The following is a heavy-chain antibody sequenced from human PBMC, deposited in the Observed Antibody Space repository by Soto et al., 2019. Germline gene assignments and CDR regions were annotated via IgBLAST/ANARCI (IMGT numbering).Heavy chain of an antibody. CDR3: ARGQRITMIVVDSYYFDY. CDR1: GGTFSSYA. V-gene: IGHV1-69*13. D-gene: IGHD3-22*01. CDR2: IIPIFGTA. J-gene: IGHJ4*02. Sequence: SVKVSCKASGGTFSSYAISWVRQAPGQGLEWMGGIIPIFGTANYAQKFQGRVTITADESTSTAYVELSSLRSEDTAVYYCARGQRITMIVVDSYYFDYWGQGTLVTVSS.